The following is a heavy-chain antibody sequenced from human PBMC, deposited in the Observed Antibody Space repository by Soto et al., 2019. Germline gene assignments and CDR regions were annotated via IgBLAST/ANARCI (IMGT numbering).Heavy chain of an antibody. D-gene: IGHD3-22*01. Sequence: SGPTLVNPTRTLTLTCTFSGFSLSASGMCVSWIRQPPGKALEWLARIDWDDDKYYSTSLKTKLTISKDTSKNQVVLTMTNMDPVDTATYYCARNPTPYYYDSSGYHVVFDYWGQGTLVNVSS. V-gene: IGHV2-70*11. CDR2: IDWDDDK. J-gene: IGHJ4*02. CDR3: ARNPTPYYYDSSGYHVVFDY. CDR1: GFSLSASGMC.